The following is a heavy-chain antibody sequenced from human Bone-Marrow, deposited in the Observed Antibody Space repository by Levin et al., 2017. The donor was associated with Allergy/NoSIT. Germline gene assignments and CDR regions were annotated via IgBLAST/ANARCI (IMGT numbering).Heavy chain of an antibody. V-gene: IGHV3-7*01. J-gene: IGHJ4*02. CDR1: GFSFSSYW. CDR2: INPDGNEQ. Sequence: GGSLRLSCAASGFSFSSYWMNWVRQTPGKGLEWVANINPDGNEQRHVDSVKGRFTISRDNAKNSVYLQMNSLRAEDTAMYYCASWGMYRFRGQGILVTVSS. D-gene: IGHD3-16*01. CDR3: ASWGMYRF.